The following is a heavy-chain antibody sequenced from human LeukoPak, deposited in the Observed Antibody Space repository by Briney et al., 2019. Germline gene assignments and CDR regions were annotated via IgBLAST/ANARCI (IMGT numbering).Heavy chain of an antibody. Sequence: PGGSLRLSCAASGFTFSSYGMHWVRQAPGKGLEWAAVIWYDGSNKYYADSVKGRFTISRDNSKNTLYLQMNSPRAEDTAVYYCARDGWFDPWGQGTLVTVSS. CDR2: IWYDGSNK. V-gene: IGHV3-33*01. CDR1: GFTFSSYG. CDR3: ARDGWFDP. J-gene: IGHJ5*02.